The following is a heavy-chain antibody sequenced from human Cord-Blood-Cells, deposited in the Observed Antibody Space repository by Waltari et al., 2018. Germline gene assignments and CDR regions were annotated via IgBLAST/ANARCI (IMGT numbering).Heavy chain of an antibody. CDR3: AREFRGDFWSGYNPYYFDY. Sequence: QVQLVQSGAEVKKPGSSVKVSCKASGGTFSSYAISWVRQAPGQGLEWMGGIIPIFGTANYAQKFQGRVTITADESTSTAYMELSSLRSEDTAGYYCAREFRGDFWSGYNPYYFDYWGQGTLVTVSS. CDR1: GGTFSSYA. J-gene: IGHJ4*02. D-gene: IGHD3-3*01. CDR2: IIPIFGTA. V-gene: IGHV1-69*01.